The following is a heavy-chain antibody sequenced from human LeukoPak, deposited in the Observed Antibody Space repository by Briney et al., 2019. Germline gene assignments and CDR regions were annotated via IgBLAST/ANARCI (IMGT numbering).Heavy chain of an antibody. CDR1: GYTFAGYY. CDR3: ARIPQLPRGGGGASGDDY. J-gene: IGHJ4*02. D-gene: IGHD3-16*01. Sequence: VKVSCKASGYTFAGYYMHWVRQAPGQGLEWMGWINPNSGGTNYAQKFQGRVTMTRDTSISTAYMELSRLRSDDTAVYYCARIPQLPRGGGGASGDDYWGQGTLVTVSS. V-gene: IGHV1-2*02. CDR2: INPNSGGT.